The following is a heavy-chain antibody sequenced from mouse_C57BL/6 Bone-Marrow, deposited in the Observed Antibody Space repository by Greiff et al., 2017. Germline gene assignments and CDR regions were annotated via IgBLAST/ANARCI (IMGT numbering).Heavy chain of an antibody. V-gene: IGHV1-54*01. Sequence: QVQLKESGAELVRPGTSVKVSCKASGYAFTNYLIEWVKQRPGQGLEWIGVINPGSGGTNYNEKFKGKATLTADKSSSTAYMQLSSLTSEDSAVYFCAREGEARDYWGQGTSVTVSS. J-gene: IGHJ4*01. CDR2: INPGSGGT. CDR3: AREGEARDY. CDR1: GYAFTNYL.